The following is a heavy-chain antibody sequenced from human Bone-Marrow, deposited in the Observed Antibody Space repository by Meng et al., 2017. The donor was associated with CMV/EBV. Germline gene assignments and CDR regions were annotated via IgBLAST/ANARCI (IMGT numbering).Heavy chain of an antibody. Sequence: SGFTFSNFAMTWVRQAPGKGLEWVSTLSGSFFSTFYAASVKGRFTISGDTSENTVHLQINSLRADDTAVYYCAKATLPFGDYVWYFDLWGRGTLVTVSS. CDR2: LSGSFFST. D-gene: IGHD4-17*01. CDR3: AKATLPFGDYVWYFDL. V-gene: IGHV3-23*01. J-gene: IGHJ2*01. CDR1: GFTFSNFA.